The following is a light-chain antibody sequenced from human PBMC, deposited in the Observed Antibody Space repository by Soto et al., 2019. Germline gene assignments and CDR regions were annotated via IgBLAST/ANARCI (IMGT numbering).Light chain of an antibody. J-gene: IGLJ2*01. CDR1: SSNIGSNT. CDR3: AAWDDSLV. CDR2: SNN. Sequence: QPVLTQPPSASGTPGQRVTISCSGSSSNIGSNTVNWYQQLPGTAPKLLIYSNNQRPSGVPDRFSGSKSGTSASLAISGLQSGDEADYYCAAWDDSLVFGGGTKVTVL. V-gene: IGLV1-44*01.